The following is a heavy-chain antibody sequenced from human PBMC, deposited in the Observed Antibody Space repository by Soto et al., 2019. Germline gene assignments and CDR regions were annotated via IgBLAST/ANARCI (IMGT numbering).Heavy chain of an antibody. J-gene: IGHJ4*02. Sequence: QVQLQESGPGLVKPSGILSVTCAVSGGSISSTNWWSWVRQPPGKGLEWIGEIDHSGSTNSNPSLKSRVTMSVDKSKNQFSLILNSVTAADTAVYYCARGQWLAFDYWGQGTLVTVS. CDR3: ARGQWLAFDY. D-gene: IGHD6-19*01. CDR2: IDHSGST. V-gene: IGHV4-4*02. CDR1: GGSISSTNW.